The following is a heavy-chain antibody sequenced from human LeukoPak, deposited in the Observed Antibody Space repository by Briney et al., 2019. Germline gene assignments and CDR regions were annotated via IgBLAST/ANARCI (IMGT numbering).Heavy chain of an antibody. CDR1: GFSFSNFG. D-gene: IGHD3-22*01. CDR3: AKETDASSSYNFHY. V-gene: IGHV3-30*18. CDR2: VSHDGSQQ. J-gene: IGHJ4*02. Sequence: GGSLRLSCAASGFSFSNFGMHWVRQAPGRGLEWVAIVSHDGSQQFYADSVKGRFTISRDNSQNTLHQQMSSLRVEDTGVYYCAKETDASSSYNFHYWGQGALVTVSS.